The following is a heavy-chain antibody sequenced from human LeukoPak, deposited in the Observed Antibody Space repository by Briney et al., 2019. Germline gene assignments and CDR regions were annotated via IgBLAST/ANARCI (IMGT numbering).Heavy chain of an antibody. V-gene: IGHV4-34*01. J-gene: IGHJ6*03. CDR1: GGSFSGYY. CDR3: ARRSRYGTQYYMAV. Sequence: PSETLSLTCAVYGGSFSGYYWSWIRQPPGKGLEWIGEINHSGSTNYNPSLKSRVTISVDTSKNQFSLKLSSVTAADTAVYYCARRSRYGTQYYMAVWGKGTTVTVSS. CDR2: INHSGST. D-gene: IGHD1-1*01.